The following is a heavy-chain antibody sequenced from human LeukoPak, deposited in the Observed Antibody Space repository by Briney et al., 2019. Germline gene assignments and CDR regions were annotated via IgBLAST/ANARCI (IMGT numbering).Heavy chain of an antibody. Sequence: SETLSLTCAVYGGSFSGYYWSWIRQPPGKGLEWIGEINHSGSTNYNPSLKSRVTISVDTSKNQFSLKLSSVTAADTAVYYCARTYYYGSGSYRGYFQHWGQSTLVTVSS. CDR1: GGSFSGYY. CDR3: ARTYYYGSGSYRGYFQH. V-gene: IGHV4-34*01. CDR2: INHSGST. J-gene: IGHJ1*01. D-gene: IGHD3-10*01.